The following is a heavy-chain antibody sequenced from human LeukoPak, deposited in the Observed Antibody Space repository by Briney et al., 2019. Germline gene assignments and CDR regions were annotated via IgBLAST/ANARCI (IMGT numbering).Heavy chain of an antibody. J-gene: IGHJ6*02. CDR3: ARVSLGFGDV. CDR2: ISGSSTYI. Sequence: GGSLRLSCTASGFTFGDYAMNWVRQAPGKGLEWVSSISGSSTYIYYADSVKGRFTISRDNAKNSLYLQMNSLRAEDTAVYYCARVSLGFGDVWGQGTTVTVSS. V-gene: IGHV3-21*01. CDR1: GFTFGDYA. D-gene: IGHD3-10*01.